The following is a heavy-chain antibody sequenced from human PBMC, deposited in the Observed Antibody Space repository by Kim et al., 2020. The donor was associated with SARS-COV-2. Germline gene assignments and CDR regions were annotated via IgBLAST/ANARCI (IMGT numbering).Heavy chain of an antibody. J-gene: IGHJ3*01. CDR1: GYTFSNYG. D-gene: IGHD3-10*01. CDR2: ICGYSGDT. CDR3: VRDHVVLLWFGEPYKAFDV. V-gene: IGHV1-18*01. Sequence: ASVKVSCKTSGYTFSNYGLSWVRQAPGQGLEWMGWICGYSGDTKYTQKFQDRVAMTSDASTNTAYLELKSLKSDDTGIYYCVRDHVVLLWFGEPYKAFDVWGQGTVVTVSS.